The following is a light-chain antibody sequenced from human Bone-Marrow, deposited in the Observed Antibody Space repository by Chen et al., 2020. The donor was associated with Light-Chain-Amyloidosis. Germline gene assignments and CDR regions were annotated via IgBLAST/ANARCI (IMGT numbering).Light chain of an antibody. Sequence: HSVLIQPPSVSGTPGPRVTISCSGGDSNFDKNIVYCYQQLPGMAPKLLIYVSNQRPSGIPDRFAASNSGLSASLAISGLGAEDEGTYYCAAWDNSFTGPVFGGGTKVTVL. CDR3: AAWDNSFTGPV. CDR1: DSNFDKNI. V-gene: IGLV1-47*01. J-gene: IGLJ2*01. CDR2: VSN.